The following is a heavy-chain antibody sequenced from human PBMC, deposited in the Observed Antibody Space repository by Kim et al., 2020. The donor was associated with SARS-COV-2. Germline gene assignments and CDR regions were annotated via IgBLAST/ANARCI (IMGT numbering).Heavy chain of an antibody. D-gene: IGHD6-19*01. V-gene: IGHV7-4-1*02. J-gene: IGHJ4*02. CDR2: INTNTGNP. CDR3: ARDWTQQWLVSLFWRNFDY. Sequence: ASVKVSCKASGYTFTSYAMNWVRQAPGQGLEWMGWINTNTGNPTYAQGFTGRFVFSLDTSVSTAYLQISSLKAEDTAVYYCARDWTQQWLVSLFWRNFDYWGQGTLVTVSS. CDR1: GYTFTSYA.